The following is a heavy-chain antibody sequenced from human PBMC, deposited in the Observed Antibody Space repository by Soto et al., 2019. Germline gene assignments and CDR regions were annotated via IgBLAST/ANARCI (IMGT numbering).Heavy chain of an antibody. CDR2: ISYDGSNK. Sequence: PGGSLRLSCAASGFTFSSYGMHWVRQAPGKGLEWVAVISYDGSNKYYADSVKGRFTISRDNSKNTLYLQMNSLRAEDTAVYYCAKGDTRRYSSSWFFYYYYGMDVWGQGTTVTVSS. D-gene: IGHD6-13*01. CDR1: GFTFSSYG. J-gene: IGHJ6*02. CDR3: AKGDTRRYSSSWFFYYYYGMDV. V-gene: IGHV3-30*18.